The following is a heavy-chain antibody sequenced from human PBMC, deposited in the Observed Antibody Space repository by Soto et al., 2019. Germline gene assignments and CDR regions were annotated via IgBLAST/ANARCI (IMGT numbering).Heavy chain of an antibody. CDR2: ISGSGGST. Sequence: GGSLRLSCAASGFTFSSYAMSWVRQAPGKGLEWVSAISGSGGSTYYADSVKGRFTISRDNSKNTLYLQMNSLRAEDTAVYYCAKVRGYDPNYYYYYMDVWGKGTTVTVSS. CDR3: AKVRGYDPNYYYYYMDV. V-gene: IGHV3-23*01. CDR1: GFTFSSYA. J-gene: IGHJ6*03. D-gene: IGHD5-12*01.